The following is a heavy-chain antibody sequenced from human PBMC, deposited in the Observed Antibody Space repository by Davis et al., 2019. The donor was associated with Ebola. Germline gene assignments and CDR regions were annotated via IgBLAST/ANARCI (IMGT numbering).Heavy chain of an antibody. V-gene: IGHV1-8*01. CDR3: ARGGYFDWLTRWHYYGMDV. J-gene: IGHJ6*02. Sequence: AASVMVSCKASGYTFTTYDIHWVRQATGQGLEWMGWMNPNSENTGYGQKFQGRVTMTRSTSISTAYMELSSLRSEDTAVYYCARGGYFDWLTRWHYYGMDVWGQGTTVTVSS. CDR2: MNPNSENT. CDR1: GYTFTTYD. D-gene: IGHD3-9*01.